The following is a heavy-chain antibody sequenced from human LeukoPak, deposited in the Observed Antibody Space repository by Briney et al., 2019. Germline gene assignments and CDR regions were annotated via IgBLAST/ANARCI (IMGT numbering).Heavy chain of an antibody. V-gene: IGHV3-11*01. D-gene: IGHD4-17*01. CDR2: ISSSGSTI. Sequence: GSLRLSCAASGFTFSDYCMSWIRQAPGKGLEWVSYISSSGSTIYYADSVKGRFTISRDNAKNSLYLQMNSLRAEDTAVYYCARDGNYGDYLDYWGQGTLVTVSS. J-gene: IGHJ4*02. CDR1: GFTFSDYC. CDR3: ARDGNYGDYLDY.